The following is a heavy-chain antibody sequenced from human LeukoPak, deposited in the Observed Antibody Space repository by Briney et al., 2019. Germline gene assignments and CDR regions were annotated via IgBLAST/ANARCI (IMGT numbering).Heavy chain of an antibody. Sequence: AGGSLRLSCAASGFTFSDYYMSWIRQAPGKGLEWVSYISSSGSTIYYADSVKGRFTISRDNAKNSLYLQMNSLRAEDTAVYYCARADPIVGDALDIWGQGTMVTVSS. CDR1: GFTFSDYY. CDR2: ISSSGSTI. D-gene: IGHD1-26*01. J-gene: IGHJ3*02. V-gene: IGHV3-11*04. CDR3: ARADPIVGDALDI.